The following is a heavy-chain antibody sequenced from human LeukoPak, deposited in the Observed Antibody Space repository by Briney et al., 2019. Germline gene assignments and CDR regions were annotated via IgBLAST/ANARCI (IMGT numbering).Heavy chain of an antibody. CDR3: ARNRGYSYGYGDY. J-gene: IGHJ4*02. D-gene: IGHD5-18*01. CDR2: ISPYNGNT. Sequence: ASVRVSCKAFGYTFTSNYMHWVRQAPGQGLEWMGWISPYNGNTDYAQKLQGRVTMATDTSTSTAYMELRSLRSDDTAVYYCARNRGYSYGYGDYWGQGTLVTVSS. CDR1: GYTFTSNY. V-gene: IGHV1-18*04.